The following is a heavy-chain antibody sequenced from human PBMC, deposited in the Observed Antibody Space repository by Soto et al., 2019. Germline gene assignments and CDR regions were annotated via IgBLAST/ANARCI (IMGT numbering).Heavy chain of an antibody. Sequence: PSETLSLTCAVYGGSFSGYYWSWIRQPPGKGLEWIGEINHSGSTNYNPSLKSRVTISVDTSKNQFSLKLSSVTAADTAVYYCARGSPHCSGGSCCCGNWFDPWGQGTLVTVSS. V-gene: IGHV4-34*01. CDR1: GGSFSGYY. J-gene: IGHJ5*02. CDR2: INHSGST. CDR3: ARGSPHCSGGSCCCGNWFDP. D-gene: IGHD2-15*01.